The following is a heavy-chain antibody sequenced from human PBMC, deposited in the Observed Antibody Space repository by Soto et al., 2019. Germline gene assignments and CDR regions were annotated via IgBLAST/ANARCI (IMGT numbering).Heavy chain of an antibody. D-gene: IGHD3-9*01. V-gene: IGHV1-8*02. CDR3: VRDNWSSNFEYFGMDV. J-gene: IGHJ6*02. CDR2: LKPSSGEA. CDR1: GYNFKSFD. Sequence: QVQLVQSGAEVKKPGASVKVSCKASGYNFKSFDINWVRQASGQGLEWMGWLKPSSGEAGYAEKFQGRLTMTRDTSKNTVSMELRRLTSEDTAVYYCVRDNWSSNFEYFGMDVWGHGTTVIVS.